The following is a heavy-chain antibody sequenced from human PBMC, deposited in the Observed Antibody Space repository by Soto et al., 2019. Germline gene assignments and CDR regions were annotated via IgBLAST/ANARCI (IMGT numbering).Heavy chain of an antibody. CDR1: GYTFTSHG. J-gene: IGHJ6*02. D-gene: IGHD5-18*01. V-gene: IGHV1-18*01. Sequence: ASVKVSCKASGYTFTSHGISWVRQAPGQGLEWMGWISAYNGNTNYAQKLQGRVTMTTDTSTSTAYMELRSLRSDDTAVYYCAREDTAMGTRYYYYGMDVWGQGTTVTVSS. CDR2: ISAYNGNT. CDR3: AREDTAMGTRYYYYGMDV.